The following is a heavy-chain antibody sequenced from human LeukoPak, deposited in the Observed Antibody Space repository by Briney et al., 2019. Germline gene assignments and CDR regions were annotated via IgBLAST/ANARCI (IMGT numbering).Heavy chain of an antibody. CDR2: ISSSSSTI. CDR1: GFTFSSYS. V-gene: IGHV3-48*04. J-gene: IGHJ3*02. CDR3: ARELRLIVGAPPGGDDAFNI. D-gene: IGHD1-26*01. Sequence: GGSLRLSCAASGFTFSSYSMNWVRQAPGKGLEWVSYISSSSSTIYYADSVKGRFTISRDNAKNSLYLQMNSLRAEDTAVYYCARELRLIVGAPPGGDDAFNIWAKGKMVTVFS.